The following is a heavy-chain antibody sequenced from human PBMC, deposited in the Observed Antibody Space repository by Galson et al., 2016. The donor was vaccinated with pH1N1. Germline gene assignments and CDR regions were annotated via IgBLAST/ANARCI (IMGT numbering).Heavy chain of an antibody. CDR1: EFTFSTYW. D-gene: IGHD3-10*01. V-gene: IGHV3-7*01. J-gene: IGHJ4*02. CDR3: AAGRDGAGFDS. CDR2: IKPDGSEI. Sequence: SLRLSCAASEFTFSTYWMNWVRQAPGEGLEWVANIKPDGSEIYYVDAVRGRCTISRENAKKSVFLQMNGLRADDTAVYYCAAGRDGAGFDSWGQGTLVTVSS.